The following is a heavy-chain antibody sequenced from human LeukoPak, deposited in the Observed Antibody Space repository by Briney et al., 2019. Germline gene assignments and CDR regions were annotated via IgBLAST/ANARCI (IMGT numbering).Heavy chain of an antibody. V-gene: IGHV3-23*01. CDR3: AKLPLGSYYFDY. CDR2: ISGSGANT. D-gene: IGHD6-13*01. Sequence: GGSLRLSCVVSGFTFSSYAMSWVRQAPGKGLEWVSAISGSGANTYFADSVKGRFTISRDNSKNTVYLQMNSLRAEDTAVYYCAKLPLGSYYFDYWGQGTLVTVSS. CDR1: GFTFSSYA. J-gene: IGHJ4*02.